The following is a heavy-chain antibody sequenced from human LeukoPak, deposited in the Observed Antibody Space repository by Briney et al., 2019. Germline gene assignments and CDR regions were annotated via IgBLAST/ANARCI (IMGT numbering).Heavy chain of an antibody. CDR3: ARMGDEWYWFDP. D-gene: IGHD3-16*01. J-gene: IGHJ5*02. CDR1: GYTFTSYA. CDR2: INAGNGNT. Sequence: ASVKVSCKASGYTFTSYAMHWVRQAPGQRLEWMGWINAGNGNTKYSQKFQGRVTITRDTSASTAYMELSSLRSGDTAVYYCARMGDEWYWFDPWGQGTLVTVSS. V-gene: IGHV1-3*01.